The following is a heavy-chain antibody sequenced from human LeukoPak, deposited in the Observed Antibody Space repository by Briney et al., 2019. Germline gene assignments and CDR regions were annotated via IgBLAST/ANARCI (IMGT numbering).Heavy chain of an antibody. V-gene: IGHV3-7*03. CDR2: IKQDGSEK. J-gene: IGHJ4*02. D-gene: IGHD1-7*01. CDR1: GFTFSSYW. CDR3: ARDKNNWNYPHFDY. Sequence: GGSLRLSCAASGFTFSSYWMSWVRQAPGKGLEWVANIKQDGSEKYYVDSVKGRFTTSRDNAKNSLYLQMNSLRAEDTAVYYCARDKNNWNYPHFDYWGQGTLVTVSS.